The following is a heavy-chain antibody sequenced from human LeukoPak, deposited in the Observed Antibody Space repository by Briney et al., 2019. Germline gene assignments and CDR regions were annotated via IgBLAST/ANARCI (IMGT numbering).Heavy chain of an antibody. J-gene: IGHJ6*02. CDR1: GFTFSSYA. V-gene: IGHV3-30-3*01. CDR3: ARNYYGSGSYSYYYYGMDV. Sequence: GRSLRLSCAASGFTFSSYAMHWVRQAPGKGLEWVAVISYDGSNKYYADSVKGRFTISRDNSKNTLYLQMNSLRAEDTAVYYCARNYYGSGSYSYYYYGMDVWGQGTTATVSS. D-gene: IGHD3-10*01. CDR2: ISYDGSNK.